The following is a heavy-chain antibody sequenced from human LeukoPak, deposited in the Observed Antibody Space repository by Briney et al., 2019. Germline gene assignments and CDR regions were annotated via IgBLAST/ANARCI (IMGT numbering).Heavy chain of an antibody. CDR2: IYYSGST. J-gene: IGHJ4*02. CDR1: GGSISSYY. CDR3: ARDSTPVAATGFDY. D-gene: IGHD1-26*01. V-gene: IGHV4-59*01. Sequence: PSETLSLTCTVSGGSISSYYWSWIRQPPGKGLEWIGYIYYSGSTNYNPSLKSRVTISVDTSKNQFSLKLSSVTAAGTAVYYCARDSTPVAATGFDYWGQGTLVTVSS.